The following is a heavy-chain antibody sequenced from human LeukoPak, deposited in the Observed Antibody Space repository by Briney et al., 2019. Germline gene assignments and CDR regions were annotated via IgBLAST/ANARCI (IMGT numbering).Heavy chain of an antibody. Sequence: ASVKVSCKVSGYSLIDLSMYWVRQAPGKGLEWKGGFDPDDGETTYAQRFQGRVTMTEDTSTDTAYMELSNLRSDDTAVYYCAADTQKTVVPSTDHWGQGTLVTVSS. CDR3: AADTQKTVVPSTDH. D-gene: IGHD4-23*01. CDR2: FDPDDGET. CDR1: GYSLIDLS. J-gene: IGHJ4*02. V-gene: IGHV1-24*01.